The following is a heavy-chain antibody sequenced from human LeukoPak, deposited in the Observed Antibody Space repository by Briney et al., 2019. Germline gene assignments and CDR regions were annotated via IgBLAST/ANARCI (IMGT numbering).Heavy chain of an antibody. V-gene: IGHV4-30-2*01. Sequence: SETLSLTCAVSGGSISSGGYSWSWILQPPGKGLEWIGYIYHSGSTYYNPSLKSRVTISVDRSKNQFSLKLSSVTAADTAVYYCARGDSSGYYRYFDYWGQGTLVIVSS. D-gene: IGHD3-22*01. J-gene: IGHJ4*02. CDR1: GGSISSGGYS. CDR3: ARGDSSGYYRYFDY. CDR2: IYHSGST.